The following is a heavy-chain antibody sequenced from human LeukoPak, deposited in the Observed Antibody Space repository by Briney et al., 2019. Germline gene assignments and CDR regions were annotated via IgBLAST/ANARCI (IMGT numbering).Heavy chain of an antibody. Sequence: SETLSLTCTVSGGSNSNYYWSWIRQPAGKGLEWIGRISASGNTNYNPSLKSRVTMSVDTSMNLFALKLSSVTAADTAVYYCARQGVATAIDYWGQGTLVTVSS. CDR1: GGSNSNYY. D-gene: IGHD2-21*02. CDR3: ARQGVATAIDY. CDR2: ISASGNT. J-gene: IGHJ4*02. V-gene: IGHV4-4*07.